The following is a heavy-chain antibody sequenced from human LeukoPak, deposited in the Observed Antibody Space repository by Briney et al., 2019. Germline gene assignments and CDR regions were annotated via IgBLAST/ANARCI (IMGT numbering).Heavy chain of an antibody. Sequence: SETLSLTCTVSGGSISNSSYYWGWIRQPPGKGLEWIGSMYYSGSTYYNPSLKSRATISVDTSKNQFSLKLSSVTAADTAVYYCARHGRVGTINPSYWGQGTLVTVSS. CDR2: MYYSGST. V-gene: IGHV4-39*01. J-gene: IGHJ4*02. D-gene: IGHD2-15*01. CDR1: GGSISNSSYY. CDR3: ARHGRVGTINPSY.